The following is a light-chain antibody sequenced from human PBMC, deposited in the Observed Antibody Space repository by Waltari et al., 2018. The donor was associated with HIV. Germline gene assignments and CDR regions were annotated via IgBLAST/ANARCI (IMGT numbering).Light chain of an antibody. CDR1: NPNIGAGYG. Sequence: QSVLTQPPSVSGAPGQTVIISCTGSNPNIGAGYGVHWYQRLPGTAPKLLIPVKTNRPSGGPDRFSGARSGTSASLAITGLRAEDEADYYCQSYDNSLSGVLFGGGTKLTVL. V-gene: IGLV1-40*01. CDR2: VKT. J-gene: IGLJ2*01. CDR3: QSYDNSLSGVL.